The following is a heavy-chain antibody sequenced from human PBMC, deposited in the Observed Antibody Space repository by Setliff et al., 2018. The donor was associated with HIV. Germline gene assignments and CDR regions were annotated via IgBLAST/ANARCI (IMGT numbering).Heavy chain of an antibody. J-gene: IGHJ4*02. D-gene: IGHD6-13*01. CDR1: GGSISSTNYY. CDR3: ARGSHGTSWTDY. Sequence: SETLSLTCTVSGGSISSTNYYWGWIRQTPGKGLEWIGSIYYSGTTYYNPSLRSRVTMSVDTSTSRLSLKVHSVTAADTAMYYCARGSHGTSWTDYWGQGTLVTVSS. V-gene: IGHV4-39*07. CDR2: IYYSGTT.